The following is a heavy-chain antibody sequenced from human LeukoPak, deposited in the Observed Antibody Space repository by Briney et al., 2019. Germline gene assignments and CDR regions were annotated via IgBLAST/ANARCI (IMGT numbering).Heavy chain of an antibody. J-gene: IGHJ4*02. CDR2: INPTGGSA. CDR3: ARGRGTGMVDDY. V-gene: IGHV1-46*01. CDR1: GYTFTHFY. Sequence: ASVKVSCKASGYTFTHFYIHWVRQAPGQGLEWMGIINPTGGSAGFAQKFQGRVTMTRDMSTSTFYMELSSLRSEDTAVYYCARGRGTGMVDDYWGQGTLVTVSS. D-gene: IGHD5-18*01.